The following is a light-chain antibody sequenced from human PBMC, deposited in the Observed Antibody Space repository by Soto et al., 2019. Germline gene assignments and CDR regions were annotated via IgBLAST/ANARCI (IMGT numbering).Light chain of an antibody. V-gene: IGLV2-8*01. CDR3: SSYAGSSTLYV. CDR2: EVT. Sequence: QSVLTQPPSASGSLGQSVTISCTGTASDVGVYNYVSWYQQHPGKAPKLMIYEVTKRPSGVPDRFSGSKSGNMASLTVSGLQAEDEADYYCSSYAGSSTLYVFGTGTKVTVL. J-gene: IGLJ1*01. CDR1: ASDVGVYNY.